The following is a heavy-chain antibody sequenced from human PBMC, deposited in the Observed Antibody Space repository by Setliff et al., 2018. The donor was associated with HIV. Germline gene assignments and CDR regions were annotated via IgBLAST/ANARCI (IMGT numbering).Heavy chain of an antibody. CDR2: IYSGVSGS. Sequence: PGGSLRLSCAASGFTLRSYAMNWVRQAPGKGLEWVSVIYSGVSGSYYADSVKGRFTISRDDSKNTLYLQMNSLRAEDTAVYYCVKGRGYTGYDWDYWGQGTLVTVS. J-gene: IGHJ4*02. V-gene: IGHV3-23*03. CDR1: GFTLRSYA. D-gene: IGHD5-12*01. CDR3: VKGRGYTGYDWDY.